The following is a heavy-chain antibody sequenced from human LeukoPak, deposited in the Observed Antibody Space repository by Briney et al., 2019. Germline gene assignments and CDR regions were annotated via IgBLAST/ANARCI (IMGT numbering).Heavy chain of an antibody. V-gene: IGHV6-1*01. Sequence: SQTLSVTCAISRDSVSSNSAAWNWIRQSPSRGLEWLGRTYYRSKWYNDYAVSVKSRITINPDTSKNQFSLQLNSVTPEDTAVYYCSRVHKAFDGARDTFDIWGQGTMGTVSS. CDR2: TYYRSKWYN. D-gene: IGHD3-10*01. J-gene: IGHJ3*02. CDR1: RDSVSSNSAA. CDR3: SRVHKAFDGARDTFDI.